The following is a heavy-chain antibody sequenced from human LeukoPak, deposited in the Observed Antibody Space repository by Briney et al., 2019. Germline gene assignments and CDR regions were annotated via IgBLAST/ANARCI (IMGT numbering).Heavy chain of an antibody. Sequence: GGSLTLSCAASGFTFSNYGMSWVRQAPGKGLEWLTFIRYDGTNTYYRDSVKGRFTISRDNSKNTLFLQMHGLGPEDTAVYYCAPEATNVAGSWGQGTLVIVSS. V-gene: IGHV3-30*02. CDR2: IRYDGTNT. J-gene: IGHJ4*02. CDR3: APEATNVAGS. CDR1: GFTFSNYG. D-gene: IGHD1-1*01.